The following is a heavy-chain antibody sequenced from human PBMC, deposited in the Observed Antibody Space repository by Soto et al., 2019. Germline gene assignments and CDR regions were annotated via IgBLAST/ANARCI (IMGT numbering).Heavy chain of an antibody. CDR1: GGYISSGAYY. J-gene: IGHJ6*02. V-gene: IGHV4-31*03. D-gene: IGHD1-20*01. CDR3: ARDNLILPVHDFFYGSDV. CDR2: IYYSGGT. Sequence: TQTLSLTGTVSGGYISSGAYYWSLIRKHPRKDLECIGYIYYSGGTYYNPSLKSRVTISVDTSKNQFSLKLESVTAEDTAVYYCARDNLILPVHDFFYGSDVWGRGATVTVSS.